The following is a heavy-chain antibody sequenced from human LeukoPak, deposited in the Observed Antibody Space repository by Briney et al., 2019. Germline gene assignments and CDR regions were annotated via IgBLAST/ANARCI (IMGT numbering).Heavy chain of an antibody. J-gene: IGHJ4*02. CDR3: ARLATPGRIVATIHFDY. V-gene: IGHV4-39*01. CDR1: GGSISSSSYY. D-gene: IGHD5-12*01. Sequence: SETLSLTCTVSGGSISSSSYYWGWIRQPPGKGLEWIGSIYYSGGTYYNPSLKSRVTISVDTSKNQFSLKLSSVTAADTAVYYCARLATPGRIVATIHFDYWGQGTLVTVSS. CDR2: IYYSGGT.